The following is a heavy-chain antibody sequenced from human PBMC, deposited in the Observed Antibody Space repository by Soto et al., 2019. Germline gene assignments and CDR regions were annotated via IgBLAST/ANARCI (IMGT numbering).Heavy chain of an antibody. Sequence: GSLRHSCGASEVTFSSYAMSWVSQAPGKGLEWVSAISGSGGSTYYADSVKGRFTISRDNSKNTLYLQMNSLRAEDTAVYYCAKVSYGSYYYYYYAMDVWGQGTTVTVSS. CDR1: EVTFSSYA. J-gene: IGHJ6*02. CDR2: ISGSGGST. CDR3: AKVSYGSYYYYYYAMDV. D-gene: IGHD5-18*01. V-gene: IGHV3-23*01.